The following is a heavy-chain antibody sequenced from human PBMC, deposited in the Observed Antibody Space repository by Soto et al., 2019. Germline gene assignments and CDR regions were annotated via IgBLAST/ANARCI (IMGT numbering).Heavy chain of an antibody. CDR1: GYSFTSYW. V-gene: IGHV5-10-1*01. J-gene: IGHJ6*02. CDR2: IDPSDSYT. Sequence: GESLKISCKGSGYSFTSYWISWVRQMPGKGLEWMGRIDPSDSYTNYSPSFQGHVTISADKSISTAYLQWSSLKASDTAMYYCASVCSGGSCYDHSMDVWGQGTTVTV. CDR3: ASVCSGGSCYDHSMDV. D-gene: IGHD2-15*01.